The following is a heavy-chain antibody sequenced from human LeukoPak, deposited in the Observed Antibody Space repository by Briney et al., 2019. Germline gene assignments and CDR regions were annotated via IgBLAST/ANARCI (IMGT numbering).Heavy chain of an antibody. CDR1: GGSISSHY. CDR3: ASGMATIPTPFDY. D-gene: IGHD5-24*01. J-gene: IGHJ4*02. V-gene: IGHV4-59*11. CDR2: IYYSGST. Sequence: PSETLSLTCTVSGGSISSHYWSWIRQPPGKGLEWIGYIYYSGSTNYNPSPKGRVTISVDTSKNQFSLKLSSVTAADTAVYYCASGMATIPTPFDYWGQGTLVTVSS.